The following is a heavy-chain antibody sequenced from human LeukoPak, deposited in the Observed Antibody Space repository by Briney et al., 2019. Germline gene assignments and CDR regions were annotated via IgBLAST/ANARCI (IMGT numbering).Heavy chain of an antibody. V-gene: IGHV4-34*12. CDR2: IIHSGST. J-gene: IGHJ6*03. D-gene: IGHD6-13*01. Sequence: SETLSLTCAVYGGSFSGYYWSWIRQPPGKGLEWIGEIIHSGSTNYNPSLKSRVTISVDTSKNQFSLKLSSVTAADTAVYYCARPRIAAAGRSRGSGPPKDQYCMDAWGKGTTVTVSS. CDR3: ARPRIAAAGRSRGSGPPKDQYCMDA. CDR1: GGSFSGYY.